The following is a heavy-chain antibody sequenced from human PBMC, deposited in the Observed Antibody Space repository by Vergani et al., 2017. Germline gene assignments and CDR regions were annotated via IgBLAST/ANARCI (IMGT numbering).Heavy chain of an antibody. CDR2: IYPDDSDT. CDR3: ARRKAFDI. CDR1: GYNFTDFW. D-gene: IGHD1-14*01. V-gene: IGHV5-51*03. J-gene: IGHJ3*02. Sequence: EVQLVQSGAEVKKPGESLKISCKTSGYNFTDFWIGWVRQMPGKGLEWMGIIYPDDSDTLYSPSFQGRVTISADKSINTAYLRWNSLRDSDTAIYYCARRKAFDIWGQGTMVTVSS.